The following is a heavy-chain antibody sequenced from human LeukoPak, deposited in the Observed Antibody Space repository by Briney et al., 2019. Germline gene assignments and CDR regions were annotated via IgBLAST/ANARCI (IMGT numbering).Heavy chain of an antibody. CDR2: IYYSGST. Sequence: ASETLSLTCTVSGGSISSSSYYWGWIRQPPGKGLEWIGSIYYSGSTYYNPSLKSRVTISVDTSKNQFSLKLSSVTAADTAVYYCAREGESIAARGLMDVWGKGTTVTVSS. D-gene: IGHD6-6*01. J-gene: IGHJ6*03. CDR3: AREGESIAARGLMDV. CDR1: GGSISSSSYY. V-gene: IGHV4-39*07.